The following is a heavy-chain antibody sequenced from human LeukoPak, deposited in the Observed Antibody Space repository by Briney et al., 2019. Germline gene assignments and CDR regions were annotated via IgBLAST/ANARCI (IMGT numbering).Heavy chain of an antibody. CDR3: ARRMSAFYDILTGYYTLGGLDY. J-gene: IGHJ4*02. D-gene: IGHD3-9*01. CDR2: ISAYNGNT. Sequence: GASVKVSCKASGYTFTRYGISWVRQAPGQGLEWMGWISAYNGNTNYAQKLQGRVTMTTDTSTSTAYMELRSLRSDDTAVYYCARRMSAFYDILTGYYTLGGLDYWGQGTLVTVSS. CDR1: GYTFTRYG. V-gene: IGHV1-18*04.